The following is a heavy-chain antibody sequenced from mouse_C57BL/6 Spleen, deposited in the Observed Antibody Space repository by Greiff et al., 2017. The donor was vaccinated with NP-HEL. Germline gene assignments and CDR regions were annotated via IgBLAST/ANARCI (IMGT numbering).Heavy chain of an antibody. J-gene: IGHJ1*03. CDR3: ARFDDYDGYFDV. V-gene: IGHV1-18*01. CDR2: INPNNGGT. CDR1: GYTFTDYN. Sequence: DVQLVESGPELVKPGASVKIPCKASGYTFTDYNMDWVKQSHGKSLEWIGDINPNNGGTIYNQKFKGKATLTVDKSSSTAYMELRSLTSEDTAVYYCARFDDYDGYFDVWGTGTTVTVSS. D-gene: IGHD2-4*01.